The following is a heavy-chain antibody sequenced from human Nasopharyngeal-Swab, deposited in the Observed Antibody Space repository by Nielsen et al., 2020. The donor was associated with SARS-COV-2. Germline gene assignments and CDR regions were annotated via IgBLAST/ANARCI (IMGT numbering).Heavy chain of an antibody. J-gene: IGHJ5*02. CDR2: ISGSGGST. CDR1: GFTFSSYA. V-gene: IGHV3-23*01. Sequence: GESLKISCAASGFTFSSYAMSWVRQAPGKGLGWVSAISGSGGSTYYADSVKGRFTISRDNSKNTLYLQMNSLRAEDTAVYYCAKDPIYGSGSSPNNWFDPWGQGTLVTVSS. D-gene: IGHD3-10*01. CDR3: AKDPIYGSGSSPNNWFDP.